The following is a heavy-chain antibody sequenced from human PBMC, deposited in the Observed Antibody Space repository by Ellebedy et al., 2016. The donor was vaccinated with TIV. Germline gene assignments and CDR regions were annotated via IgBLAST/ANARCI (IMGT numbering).Heavy chain of an antibody. CDR1: GFIFESYA. J-gene: IGHJ6*02. CDR2: VNWNGADI. CDR3: AKDQGYSAGWSLGYYYYGMGV. Sequence: SLKISXAASGFIFESYAMHWVRQAPGKGLEWVSGVNWNGADIGYAASVKGRFTISRDNAKNSLYLEMNNLRGEDTALYYCAKDQGYSAGWSLGYYYYGMGVWGQGTTVTVSS. V-gene: IGHV3-9*01. D-gene: IGHD1-26*01.